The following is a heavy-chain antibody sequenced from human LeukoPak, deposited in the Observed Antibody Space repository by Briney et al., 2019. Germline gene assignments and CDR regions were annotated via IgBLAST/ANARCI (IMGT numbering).Heavy chain of an antibody. J-gene: IGHJ3*02. Sequence: SETLSLTCIVSGGSISSSSYYWGWIRQPPGKGLEWIGSIYYSGSTNYNPSLKSRVTISVDTSKNHFSLKLNSVTAADTAVYYCARGHYDFLTGYVAAFDIWGQGTMVTVSS. CDR2: IYYSGST. D-gene: IGHD3-9*01. CDR1: GGSISSSSYY. CDR3: ARGHYDFLTGYVAAFDI. V-gene: IGHV4-39*07.